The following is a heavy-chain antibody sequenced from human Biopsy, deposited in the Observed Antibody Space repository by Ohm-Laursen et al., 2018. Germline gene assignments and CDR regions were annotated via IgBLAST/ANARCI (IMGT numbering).Heavy chain of an antibody. J-gene: IGHJ5*02. V-gene: IGHV4-59*08. CDR3: ARHPTGFWFDP. CDR2: IYYTETT. Sequence: SQTLSLTCTVSRDSISNYYWTWIRQSPGKGLEWIGYIYYTETTFYNPSLKSRVTISVDTSTNQFSLKVSSVTAADTALYFCARHPTGFWFDPWGHGTLVTVSS. CDR1: RDSISNYY.